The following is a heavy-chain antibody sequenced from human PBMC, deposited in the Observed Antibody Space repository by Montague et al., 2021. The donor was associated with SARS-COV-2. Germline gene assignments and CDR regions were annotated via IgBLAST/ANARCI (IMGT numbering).Heavy chain of an antibody. Sequence: SLRLSCAASGFTISSYWVSWVRQAPGKGLEWVANIRQDGSDKYYLDSVRGRFTIFRDNAKNSLYLQMNSLTAEDTGVYYCTRDRDYGDYLNWFNPWGQGTLVTVSS. J-gene: IGHJ5*02. CDR3: TRDRDYGDYLNWFNP. CDR2: IRQDGSDK. V-gene: IGHV3-7*01. D-gene: IGHD4-17*01. CDR1: GFTISSYW.